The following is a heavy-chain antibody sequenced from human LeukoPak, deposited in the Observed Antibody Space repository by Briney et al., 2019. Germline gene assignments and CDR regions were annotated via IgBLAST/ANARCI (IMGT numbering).Heavy chain of an antibody. D-gene: IGHD3-22*01. CDR3: ARVDSSGYYAY. Sequence: SETLSLTCTVSGGSISSSSYYWGWIRQPPGTGLEWIGSIYYSGSTYYNPSLKSRVTISVDTSKNQFSLKLSSVTAADTAVYYCARVDSSGYYAYWGQGTLVTVSS. V-gene: IGHV4-39*07. CDR1: GGSISSSSYY. J-gene: IGHJ4*02. CDR2: IYYSGST.